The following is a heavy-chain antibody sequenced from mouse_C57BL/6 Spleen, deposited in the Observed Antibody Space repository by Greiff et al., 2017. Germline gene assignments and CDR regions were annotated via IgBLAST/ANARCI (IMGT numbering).Heavy chain of an antibody. Sequence: EVMLVESGAGLVKPGGSLKLSCASSGFTFSSYAMSWVRQTPVKRLEWVATISDGGSYTYYPDNVKGRFNISGDNAKNNLYLQMSHLKSEDTAMYYCARVFGGYYFDYWGQGTTLTVSS. V-gene: IGHV5-4*03. D-gene: IGHD1-1*02. CDR2: ISDGGSYT. CDR3: ARVFGGYYFDY. J-gene: IGHJ2*01. CDR1: GFTFSSYA.